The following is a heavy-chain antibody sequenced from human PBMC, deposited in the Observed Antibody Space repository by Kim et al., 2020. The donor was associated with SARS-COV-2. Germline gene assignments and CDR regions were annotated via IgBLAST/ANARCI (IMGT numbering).Heavy chain of an antibody. CDR2: LTENGSEQ. CDR3: VTNGWYLFDK. J-gene: IGHJ4*02. D-gene: IGHD6-19*01. Sequence: GGSLRLSCVVSGFTFSRHWMTWVRQAPGKGLEWVATLTENGSEQFYVDSVKGRFTISRDNAKNSLYLQMSSLRAEDTALSYCVTNGWYLFDKWGQGTLV. V-gene: IGHV3-7*01. CDR1: GFTFSRHW.